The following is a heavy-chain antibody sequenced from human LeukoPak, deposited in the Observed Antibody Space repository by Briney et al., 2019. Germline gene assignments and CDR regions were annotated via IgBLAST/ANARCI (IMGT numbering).Heavy chain of an antibody. V-gene: IGHV3-7*01. Sequence: GRSLRLSCAASGFTFSSYAMHWVRQAPGKGLEWVANIKHDGSEQYYVDSVKGRFTISRDNAKDSVYLQMNSLRAEDTAVYYCTRGLGEHGGVSDRWGQGTLVIVS. CDR3: TRGLGEHGGVSDR. J-gene: IGHJ5*02. D-gene: IGHD3-16*01. CDR2: IKHDGSEQ. CDR1: GFTFSSYA.